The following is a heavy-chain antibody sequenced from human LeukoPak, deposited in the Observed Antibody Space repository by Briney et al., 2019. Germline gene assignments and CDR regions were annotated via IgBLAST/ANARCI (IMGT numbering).Heavy chain of an antibody. J-gene: IGHJ4*02. Sequence: GGSLRLSCAASGFTVSSNYMNWVRQAPGKGLEWDSLIASGGTTYYADSVKGRFTISRDNSKNTLFLQMNSLRAEDTAVYYCARHSTHYGSGFRWDYFDYWGQGTLVTVSS. CDR1: GFTVSSNY. V-gene: IGHV3-66*04. CDR2: IASGGTT. CDR3: ARHSTHYGSGFRWDYFDY. D-gene: IGHD3-10*01.